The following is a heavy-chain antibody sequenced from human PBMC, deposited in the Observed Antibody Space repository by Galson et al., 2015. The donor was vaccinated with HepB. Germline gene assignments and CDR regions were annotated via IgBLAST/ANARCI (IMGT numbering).Heavy chain of an antibody. CDR2: IYHSGST. CDR3: ARRYCSRTSCYPFES. V-gene: IGHV4-31*01. CDR1: GGSITTGGYY. J-gene: IGHJ4*02. D-gene: IGHD2-2*01. Sequence: TLSLTCTVSGGSITTGGYYWSWIRQLPGKGLEWIGFIYHSGSTYYNPSLKAQVTISVDTSKNQFSLKLSSVTAADTAIYYCARRYCSRTSCYPFESWGQGTLVTVSS.